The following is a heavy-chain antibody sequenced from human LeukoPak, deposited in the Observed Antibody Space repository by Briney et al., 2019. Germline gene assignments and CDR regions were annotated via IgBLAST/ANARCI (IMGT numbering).Heavy chain of an antibody. D-gene: IGHD3-22*01. CDR2: IIPIFGTA. V-gene: IGHV1-69*13. CDR1: GGTFSSYA. J-gene: IGHJ4*02. CDR3: ARGNSGPYYNDGGGYDY. Sequence: ASVKVSCKASGGTFSSYAISWVRQAPGQGLEWMGGIIPIFGTANYAQKFQGRVTITADESTSTAYMELSSLRSEGTAVYYCARGNSGPYYNDGGGYDYGGQGTLVTVSS.